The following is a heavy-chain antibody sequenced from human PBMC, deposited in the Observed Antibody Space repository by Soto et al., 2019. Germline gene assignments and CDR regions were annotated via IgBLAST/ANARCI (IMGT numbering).Heavy chain of an antibody. Sequence: PGGSLRLSCAASGFTFSGYWMHWVRQAPGKGLVWVSRINTDGSGTGYADSVKGRFTISRDNAKNTLYLQMNSLRAEDTAVYYCGGDTAAAGFYWGQGTLVTVSS. CDR1: GFTFSGYW. CDR2: INTDGSGT. V-gene: IGHV3-74*01. D-gene: IGHD6-13*01. CDR3: GGDTAAAGFY. J-gene: IGHJ4*02.